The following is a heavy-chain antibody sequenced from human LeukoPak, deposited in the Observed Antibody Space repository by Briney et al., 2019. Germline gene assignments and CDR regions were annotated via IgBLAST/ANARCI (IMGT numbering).Heavy chain of an antibody. V-gene: IGHV1-69*05. CDR3: ARDPGVGYYTAKYFQH. CDR1: GGTFSSYA. CDR2: IIPIFGTA. J-gene: IGHJ1*01. Sequence: ASVKVSCKASGGTFSSYAISCVRQAPGQGLEWMGRIIPIFGTANYAQKFQGRVTITTDESTSTAYMELSSLRSEDTAVYYCARDPGVGYYTAKYFQHWGQGTLVTVSS. D-gene: IGHD3-22*01.